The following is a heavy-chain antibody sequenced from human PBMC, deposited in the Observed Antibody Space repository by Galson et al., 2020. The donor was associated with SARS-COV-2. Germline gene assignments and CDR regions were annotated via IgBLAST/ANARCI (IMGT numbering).Heavy chain of an antibody. J-gene: IGHJ4*02. V-gene: IGHV4-59*11. CDR3: ARVRGDYAQAFEN. CDR2: IYPGGTT. CDR1: ARSITSHY. Sequence: ASETLSPTCPVSARSITSHYWNCIRHTPGTGLEWIGNIYPGGTTDYHPTPKRRVTIPVDTSKSQFSLRLRSVSAADTAVYYCARVRGDYAQAFENWGQGTLVTASS. D-gene: IGHD2-21*02.